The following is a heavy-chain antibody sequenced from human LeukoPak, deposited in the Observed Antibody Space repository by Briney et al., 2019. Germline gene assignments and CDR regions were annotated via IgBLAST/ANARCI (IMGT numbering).Heavy chain of an antibody. J-gene: IGHJ5*01. D-gene: IGHD5-12*01. CDR3: ASYRTVAKTNWFDS. CDR2: IKQDGSET. CDR1: GFTFSNYL. V-gene: IGHV3-7*01. Sequence: GGSLRLSRTASGFTFSNYLMSWVRQAPGKGLEWVANIKQDGSETFYVDPVKGRFTISRDNAKNSLYLQMNSLRAEDTAVYYCASYRTVAKTNWFDSWGQGTLVTVSS.